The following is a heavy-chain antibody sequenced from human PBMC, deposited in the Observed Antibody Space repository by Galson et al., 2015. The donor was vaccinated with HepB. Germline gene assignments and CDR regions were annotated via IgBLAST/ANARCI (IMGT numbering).Heavy chain of an antibody. CDR3: ARDEYGYSGYDYGAY. CDR1: GYTFTSYG. Sequence: SVKVSCKASGYTFTSYGISWVRQVPGQGLEWMGWISAYNGNTNYAQKLQGRVTMTTDTSTSTAYMELRSLRSDDTAVYYCARDEYGYSGYDYGAYWGQGTLVTVSS. J-gene: IGHJ4*02. V-gene: IGHV1-18*01. D-gene: IGHD5-12*01. CDR2: ISAYNGNT.